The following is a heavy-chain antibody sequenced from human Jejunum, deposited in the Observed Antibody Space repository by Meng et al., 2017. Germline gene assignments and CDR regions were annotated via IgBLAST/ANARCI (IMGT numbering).Heavy chain of an antibody. CDR3: ARDWGDVRGGFDF. CDR2: TYYRSKYYN. Sequence: VQLQQAGPGLVKPSHTLSLTCAISGDSVSSNSAAWNWIRQSPSRGLEWLGRTYYRSKYYNDYALSVKSRITINPDTSKNQFSLQLNSVTPEDTAIYYCARDWGDVRGGFDFWGQGTLVTVSS. J-gene: IGHJ4*02. D-gene: IGHD3-10*02. CDR1: GDSVSSNSAA. V-gene: IGHV6-1*01.